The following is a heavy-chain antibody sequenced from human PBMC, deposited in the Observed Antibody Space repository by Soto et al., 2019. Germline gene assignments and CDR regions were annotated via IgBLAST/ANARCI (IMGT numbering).Heavy chain of an antibody. Sequence: SETLSLTCTVSGGSISSSGFSRGWVRQPPGKGLEWIGCAYYSGNTYYNPSLKSRVTISVDTSGNQFSLRLNSVTAADTAVYYCTKVSSGWFDPRGQGTLVTVSS. V-gene: IGHV4-39*01. CDR2: AYYSGNT. D-gene: IGHD2-8*01. CDR1: GGSISSSGFS. J-gene: IGHJ5*02. CDR3: TKVSSGWFDP.